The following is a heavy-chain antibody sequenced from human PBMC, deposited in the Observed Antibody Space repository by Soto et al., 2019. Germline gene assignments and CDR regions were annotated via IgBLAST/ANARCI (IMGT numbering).Heavy chain of an antibody. J-gene: IGHJ4*01. CDR1: GFTFTSYW. Sequence: EVQLVESGGDLVQPGGSLRLSCAASGFTFTSYWMHWVRQSPGKGLVWVSRINPDGSRTSYADSVKGRFTISRDNAKNTLYLQMNSLGADDTAFYYCARVAVTTYYFDYWGHGTLVTVSS. V-gene: IGHV3-74*01. D-gene: IGHD4-17*01. CDR3: ARVAVTTYYFDY. CDR2: INPDGSRT.